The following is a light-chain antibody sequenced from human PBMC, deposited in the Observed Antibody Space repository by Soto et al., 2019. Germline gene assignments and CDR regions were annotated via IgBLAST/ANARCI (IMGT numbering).Light chain of an antibody. CDR1: SSNIGRNT. CDR3: AAWDDSLSGPV. CDR2: GNN. J-gene: IGLJ3*02. V-gene: IGLV1-44*01. Sequence: QSVLTQPPSASGTPGQRVTISCSGSSSNIGRNTVNWYQQFPGTAPKLLIYGNNQRPSGVPDRFYGSKSGTSASLVISGLQSEDEADYYCAAWDDSLSGPVFGGGTKLTVL.